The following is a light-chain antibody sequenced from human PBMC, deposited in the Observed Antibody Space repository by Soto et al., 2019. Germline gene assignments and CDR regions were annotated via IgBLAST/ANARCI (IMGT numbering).Light chain of an antibody. CDR1: QTVSSS. V-gene: IGKV3-20*01. J-gene: IGKJ3*01. Sequence: EIVLTQSPATLSLSPGERATLSCRASQTVSSSLAWYQQKPGQAPRLLIYEASNRATGIPARFSGSGSGTDFTLTISRLEPEDFAVYYCQQYGRSPFTFGPGTKVDI. CDR2: EAS. CDR3: QQYGRSPFT.